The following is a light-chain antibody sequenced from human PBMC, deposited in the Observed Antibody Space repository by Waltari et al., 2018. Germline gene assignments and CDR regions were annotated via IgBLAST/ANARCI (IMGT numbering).Light chain of an antibody. J-gene: IGKJ1*01. CDR2: AAS. Sequence: DIQMTQSPSSLSASVGDRVTITCRASQSISSYLNWYKQKPGKAPKLLIYAASSLQSGVPSRFSGSGSGTDFTLTISSLQPEDFATYYCQQSYSTPRVTFGQGTKVEIK. CDR1: QSISSY. CDR3: QQSYSTPRVT. V-gene: IGKV1-39*01.